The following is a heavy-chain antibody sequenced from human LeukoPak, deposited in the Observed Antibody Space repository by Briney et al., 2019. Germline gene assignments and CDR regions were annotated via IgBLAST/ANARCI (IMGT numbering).Heavy chain of an antibody. CDR2: ISYDGSNK. CDR3: AKDAGLYYDPKNEFDY. D-gene: IGHD3-22*01. CDR1: GFTFSSYG. V-gene: IGHV3-30*18. Sequence: PGRSLRLSCAASGFTFSSYGMHWVRQAPGKGLEWVAVISYDGSNKYYADSVKGRFTISRDNSKNTLYLQMNSLRAGDTAVYYCAKDAGLYYDPKNEFDYWGQGTLVTVSS. J-gene: IGHJ4*02.